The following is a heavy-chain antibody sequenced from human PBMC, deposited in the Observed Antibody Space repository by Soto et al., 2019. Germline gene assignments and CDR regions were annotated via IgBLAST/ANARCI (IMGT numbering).Heavy chain of an antibody. D-gene: IGHD2-15*01. Sequence: LCGGSISSGGYYWSWIRQPPGKGLEWIGYIYYSGSTYYNPSLKSRVTISVDTSKNQFSLKLSSVTAADTAVYYCARYCSGGSCYSSHFDYWGQGTLVTVSS. CDR3: ARYCSGGSCYSSHFDY. CDR1: GGSISSGGYY. CDR2: IYYSGST. J-gene: IGHJ4*02. V-gene: IGHV4-31*02.